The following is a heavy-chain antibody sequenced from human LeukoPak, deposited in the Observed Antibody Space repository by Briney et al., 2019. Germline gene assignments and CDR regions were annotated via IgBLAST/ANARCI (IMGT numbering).Heavy chain of an antibody. D-gene: IGHD3-9*01. J-gene: IGHJ4*02. V-gene: IGHV3-74*01. CDR1: GFTFSSYW. CDR2: INSDGSST. CDR3: ARDPFHLLILFDH. Sequence: GGSLRLSCAAPGFTFSSYWMHWDRQAPGKGLVWVSRINSDGSSTSYADFVKGRFTVSRDNSKNTLYLQMNSLRAEDTAVYYCARDPFHLLILFDHWGQGTLVTVSS.